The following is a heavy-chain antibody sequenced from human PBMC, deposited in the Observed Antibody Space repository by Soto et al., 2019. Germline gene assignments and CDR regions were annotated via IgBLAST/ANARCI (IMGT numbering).Heavy chain of an antibody. CDR2: IYYIGST. J-gene: IGHJ5*02. CDR1: GASITSAY. Sequence: QVQLQESGPGLVKPSETLSLTCSVSGASITSAYWNWNRQPPGKGLELVGYIYYIGSTNYNPSLKSRATMSLDTSNKQLSLDLRFVTAADTAVYYCARGKIWFERWGHGTLVTVSS. CDR3: ARGKIWFER. V-gene: IGHV4-59*08.